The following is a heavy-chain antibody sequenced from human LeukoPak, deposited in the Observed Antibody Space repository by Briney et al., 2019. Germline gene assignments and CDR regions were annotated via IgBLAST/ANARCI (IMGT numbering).Heavy chain of an antibody. Sequence: GGSLRLSCAASGFTFSNAWMKSKTDRGTTDYAAPVKGRFTISRDDSKNTLYLQMNSLKTEDTAVYYCTMRSAAGLQSKFFDYWGQGTLVTVSS. J-gene: IGHJ4*02. V-gene: IGHV3-15*01. CDR2: SKTDRGTT. CDR3: TMRSAAGLQSKFFDY. CDR1: GFTFSNAW. D-gene: IGHD6-13*01.